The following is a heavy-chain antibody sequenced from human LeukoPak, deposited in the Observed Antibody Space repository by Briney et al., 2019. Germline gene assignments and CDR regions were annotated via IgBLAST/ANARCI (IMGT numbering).Heavy chain of an antibody. J-gene: IGHJ6*02. CDR2: IYYSGST. Sequence: SETLSLTCTVSGGSISSSSYYWGWIRQPPGKGLEWIGSIYYSGSTYYNPSLKSRVTISVDTSKNQFSLKLSSVTAADTAVYYCARGPSSGPIYYCYYGMDVWGQGTTVTVSS. CDR3: ARGPSSGPIYYCYYGMDV. V-gene: IGHV4-39*07. CDR1: GGSISSSSYY. D-gene: IGHD6-19*01.